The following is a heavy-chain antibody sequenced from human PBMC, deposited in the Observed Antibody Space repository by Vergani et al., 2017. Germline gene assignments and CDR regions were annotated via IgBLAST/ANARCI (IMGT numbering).Heavy chain of an antibody. D-gene: IGHD2-21*01. J-gene: IGHJ1*01. CDR3: VKHSSILSRRGDLHH. CDR1: GFTVSSNY. Sequence: EVQLVESGGGLVQPGGSLRLSCAASGFTVSSNYMSWVRQAPGKGLEWVSSISGTAGSPMYAESVKGRFTVSRDNSKNTVYLQMNDLRVDDTAVYYCVKHSSILSRRGDLHHWGQGTLVTVSS. V-gene: IGHV3-23*04. CDR2: ISGTAGSP.